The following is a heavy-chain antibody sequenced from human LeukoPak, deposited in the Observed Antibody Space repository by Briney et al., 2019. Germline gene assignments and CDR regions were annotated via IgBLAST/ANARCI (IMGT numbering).Heavy chain of an antibody. CDR2: IWYDGSNK. J-gene: IGHJ6*03. V-gene: IGHV3-33*01. CDR1: GFTFSSYG. CDR3: ARAARYYDFWSGYPNGDLQGQYLNV. D-gene: IGHD3-3*01. Sequence: GRSLRLSCAASGFTFSSYGMHWVRQAPGKGLEWVAVIWYDGSNKYYADSVKGRFTISRDNSKNTLYLQMNSLRAEDTAVYYCARAARYYDFWSGYPNGDLQGQYLNVWGKGTTVTVSS.